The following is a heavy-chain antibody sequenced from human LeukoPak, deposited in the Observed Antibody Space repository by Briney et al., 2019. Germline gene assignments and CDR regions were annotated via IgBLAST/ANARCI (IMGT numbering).Heavy chain of an antibody. J-gene: IGHJ6*03. CDR1: RFTFSSYT. CDR2: ISSSSSYI. CDR3: AREPTVTIPWSTQEGNYMDV. Sequence: GGSLRLSCAVSRFTFSSYTMNWVRQAPGKGLEWVSSISSSSSYIYYADSVKGRFTISRDNARNSLYLRMNTLRAEDTAVYYCAREPTVTIPWSTQEGNYMDVWGKGTTVTVSS. D-gene: IGHD4-17*01. V-gene: IGHV3-21*01.